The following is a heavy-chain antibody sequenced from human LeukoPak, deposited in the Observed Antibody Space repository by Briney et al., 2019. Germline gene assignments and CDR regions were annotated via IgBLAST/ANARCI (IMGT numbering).Heavy chain of an antibody. J-gene: IGHJ3*02. CDR2: ISYDGSNQ. CDR1: GFTFSSYG. V-gene: IGHV3-30*19. Sequence: GGSLRLSCAASGFTFSSYGMHWVRQTPGKGLEWMAVISYDGSNQYYADSVKGRFTISRDNSKNTLYLQMNSLRAEDTAMYYCARGPPILAFDIWGQGTMVTVSS. D-gene: IGHD2-15*01. CDR3: ARGPPILAFDI.